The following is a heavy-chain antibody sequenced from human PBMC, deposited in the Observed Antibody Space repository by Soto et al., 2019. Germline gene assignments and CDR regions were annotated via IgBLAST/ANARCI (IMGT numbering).Heavy chain of an antibody. CDR1: GVSTSNHY. D-gene: IGHD2-2*01. J-gene: IGHJ4*02. V-gene: IGHV4-59*11. Sequence: PSETLSLTCSVSGVSTSNHYWTWIRKPPGQGPEWIGCIYYRGTTNYNASFNSRVTISLDTSKNQFSLKLTSVTIADTAVYYCARGGGSPYHDHEFDYWGQGILVTAPQ. CDR3: ARGGGSPYHDHEFDY. CDR2: IYYRGTT.